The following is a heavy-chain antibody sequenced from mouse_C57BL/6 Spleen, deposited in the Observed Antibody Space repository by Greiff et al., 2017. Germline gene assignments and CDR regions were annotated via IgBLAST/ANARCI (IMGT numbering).Heavy chain of an antibody. CDR3: ARNGDYDEDYYAMDY. D-gene: IGHD2-4*01. V-gene: IGHV1-18*01. Sequence: VQLKESGPELVNPGASVKIPCKASGYTFTDYNMDWVKQSHGKSLEWIGDINPNNGGTIYNQKFKGKATLTVDKSSSTAYMELRSLTSEDTAVYYCARNGDYDEDYYAMDYWGQGTSVTVSS. J-gene: IGHJ4*01. CDR1: GYTFTDYN. CDR2: INPNNGGT.